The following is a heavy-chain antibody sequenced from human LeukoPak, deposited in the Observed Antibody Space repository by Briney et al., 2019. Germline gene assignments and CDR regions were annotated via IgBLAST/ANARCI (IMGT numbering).Heavy chain of an antibody. CDR2: IRQDGSEI. CDR1: GFTLSDVW. D-gene: IGHD3-10*01. Sequence: GGSPRLSCAASGFTLSDVWMSWVRQAPGKGLAWVANIRQDGSEIHYVDSVKGRFTISRDNAKNSLFLQMNRLRAEDTAVYYCARGSRLHFYGRTQEHFDTWGLGTLVTVSS. J-gene: IGHJ4*02. V-gene: IGHV3-7*01. CDR3: ARGSRLHFYGRTQEHFDT.